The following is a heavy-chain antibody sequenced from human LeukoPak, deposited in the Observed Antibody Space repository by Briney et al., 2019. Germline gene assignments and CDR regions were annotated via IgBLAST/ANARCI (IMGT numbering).Heavy chain of an antibody. CDR3: ARAARYCSGGSCYYDY. J-gene: IGHJ4*02. D-gene: IGHD2-15*01. Sequence: GGSLRLSCAASGFTFSSYAMGWVRQAPGKGLEWVSSISGSGAITYYADCVKGRFTFSRDNSKNTLYLQMNSLRAEDTAVYYCARAARYCSGGSCYYDYWGQGTLVTVSS. CDR1: GFTFSSYA. CDR2: ISGSGAIT. V-gene: IGHV3-23*01.